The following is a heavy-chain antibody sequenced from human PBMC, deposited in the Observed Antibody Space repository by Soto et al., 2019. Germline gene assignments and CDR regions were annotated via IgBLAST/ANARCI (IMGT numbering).Heavy chain of an antibody. Sequence: QVQLVQSGAEVKKSGSSVKVSCKASGGTSSNFVITWVRQVPGQGLEWLGGILPMFGAVKYAEKFQDRLTINADSSPKTAAMELGSLRSEDTAVYYCARPKRSGYDRGDSYYHTMDVWGHGTTVTVS. J-gene: IGHJ6*02. V-gene: IGHV1-69*06. D-gene: IGHD3-3*01. CDR2: ILPMFGAV. CDR1: GGTSSNFV. CDR3: ARPKRSGYDRGDSYYHTMDV.